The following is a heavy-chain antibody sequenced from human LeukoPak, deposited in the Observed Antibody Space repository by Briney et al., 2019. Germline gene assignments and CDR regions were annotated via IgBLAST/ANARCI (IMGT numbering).Heavy chain of an antibody. CDR1: GFTFSGYT. CDR2: IYSGGST. CDR3: ATGGRTGVAFES. D-gene: IGHD2-15*01. Sequence: GGSLRLSCAASGFTFSGYTMNWVRQAPGKGLEWVSLIYSGGSTYYADSVMGRSTISRDKSNNTLYLQMNSLRAEDTAVYYCATGGRTGVAFESWGQGTLVTVSS. V-gene: IGHV3-53*01. J-gene: IGHJ4*02.